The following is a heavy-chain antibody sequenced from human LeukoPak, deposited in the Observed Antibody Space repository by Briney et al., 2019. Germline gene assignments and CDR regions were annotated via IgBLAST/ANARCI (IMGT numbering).Heavy chain of an antibody. CDR2: INPNSGGT. Sequence: ASVKVSCKASGYTSTGYYMHWVRQAPGQGLEWMGWINPNSGGTNYAQKFQGRVTMTRDTSISTAYMELSRLRSDDTAVYYCASSGSGYYVWSFDYWGQGTLVTVSS. J-gene: IGHJ4*02. D-gene: IGHD3-22*01. CDR3: ASSGSGYYVWSFDY. CDR1: GYTSTGYY. V-gene: IGHV1-2*02.